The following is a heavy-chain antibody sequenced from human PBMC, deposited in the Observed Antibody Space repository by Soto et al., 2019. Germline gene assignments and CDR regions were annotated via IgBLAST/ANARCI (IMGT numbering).Heavy chain of an antibody. CDR1: GFTFSRSG. CDR2: IWYDGSNR. J-gene: IGHJ3*01. Sequence: QVQLVESGGGVVQPGRSLRLSCAASGFTFSRSGMHWVRQAPGKGLEWVALIWYDGSNRFYADSVKGRFTISRDNSNTTLYLQMNSLRAEDTAVYYCARDRNDYDGSGYFFPWGQGTMVTVSS. CDR3: ARDRNDYDGSGYFFP. D-gene: IGHD3-22*01. V-gene: IGHV3-33*01.